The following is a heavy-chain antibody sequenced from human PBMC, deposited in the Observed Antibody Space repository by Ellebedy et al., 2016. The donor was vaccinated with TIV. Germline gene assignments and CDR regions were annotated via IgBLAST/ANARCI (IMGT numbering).Heavy chain of an antibody. CDR1: GFTFSTYW. Sequence: GESLKISCAASGFTFSTYWMHWVRQAPGKGLEWVANIKQDGSEKYYVDSVKGRFTISRDNAKNSLYLQMNSLRAEDTAVYYCAREVGGGGAYWGQGTLVTVSS. J-gene: IGHJ4*02. D-gene: IGHD2-21*01. CDR2: IKQDGSEK. CDR3: AREVGGGGAY. V-gene: IGHV3-7*01.